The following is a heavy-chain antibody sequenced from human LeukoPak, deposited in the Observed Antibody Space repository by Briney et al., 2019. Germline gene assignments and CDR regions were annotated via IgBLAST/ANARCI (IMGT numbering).Heavy chain of an antibody. CDR1: NNTLSNNG. V-gene: IGHV1-18*01. CDR3: ARSGRGTYYYFDL. D-gene: IGHD1-26*01. CDR2: INPNNGGT. J-gene: IGHJ4*02. Sequence: ASVKVSCKASNNTLSNNGITWVRQAPGQGLEWMGWINPNNGGTKYAQKFQGRVTMTADTSTSTAYMELRSLRSDDTAVYYCARSGRGTYYYFDLWGQGTLVTVSS.